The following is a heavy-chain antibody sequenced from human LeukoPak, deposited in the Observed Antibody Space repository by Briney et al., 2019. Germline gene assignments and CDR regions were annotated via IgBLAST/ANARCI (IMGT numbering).Heavy chain of an antibody. V-gene: IGHV4-34*01. D-gene: IGHD3-9*01. Sequence: SETLSLTCAVYGGSFSGYYWSWIRQPPGKGLEWIGEINHSGSTNYNPSLKSRVTISVDTPKNQFSLKLSSVTAADTAVYYCARGFYDILTGYLFNAFDIWGQGTMVTVSS. J-gene: IGHJ3*02. CDR2: INHSGST. CDR1: GGSFSGYY. CDR3: ARGFYDILTGYLFNAFDI.